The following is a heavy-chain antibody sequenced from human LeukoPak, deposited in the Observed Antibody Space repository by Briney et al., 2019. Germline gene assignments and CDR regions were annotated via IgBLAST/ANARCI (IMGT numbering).Heavy chain of an antibody. D-gene: IGHD6-6*01. CDR1: DGSISNYY. J-gene: IGHJ6*03. V-gene: IGHV4-4*07. CDR3: ARDVRRSSSSANSYYYYMDV. CDR2: IYTSGTT. Sequence: SETLSLTCTASDGSISNYYWSWIRQPAGKGLEWIGRIYTSGTTNYNPSLKSRVTMSVDTSKNHFSLNLDSVTAADTAVYYCARDVRRSSSSANSYYYYMDVWGKGTTVTVSS.